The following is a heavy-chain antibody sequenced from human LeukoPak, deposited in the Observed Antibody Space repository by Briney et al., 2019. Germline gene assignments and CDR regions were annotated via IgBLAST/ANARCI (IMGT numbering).Heavy chain of an antibody. CDR3: ARDRRGWFDP. Sequence: SETLSLTCTVSGGSISSYYWSWIRQPPGKGLEWIGYIYYSGSTNYNPSLKSRVTISVDTSKNQFSLKLSSVTAADTAVYYCARDRRGWFDPWGQGTLVTVSS. CDR2: IYYSGST. V-gene: IGHV4-59*12. J-gene: IGHJ5*02. CDR1: GGSISSYY.